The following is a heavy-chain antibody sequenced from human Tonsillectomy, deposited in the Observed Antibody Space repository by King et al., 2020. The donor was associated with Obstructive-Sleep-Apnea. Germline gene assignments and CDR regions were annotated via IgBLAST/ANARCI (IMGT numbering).Heavy chain of an antibody. D-gene: IGHD6-25*01. V-gene: IGHV3-30-3*01. Sequence: VQLVESGGGVVQPGRPLRLSCAASGFTFSDYTMHWVRQAPGKGLEWVAVISYDGDNKYYADSVKGRFIISRDNSKNTLYLQMNSLRAEDTAVYYCARVYGGYYFDYWGQGTLVTVSS. CDR1: GFTFSDYT. CDR2: ISYDGDNK. CDR3: ARVYGGYYFDY. J-gene: IGHJ4*02.